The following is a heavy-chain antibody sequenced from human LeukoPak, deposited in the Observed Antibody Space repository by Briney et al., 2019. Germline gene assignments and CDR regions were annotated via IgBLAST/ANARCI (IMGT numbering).Heavy chain of an antibody. Sequence: TSETLSLTCTVSGGSISSYYWGWIRQPPGEGLEWIGSIYYSGSTYYNPSLKSRVTISVDTSKNQFSLKLSSVTAADTAVYYCARHVYCSSTSCYRTFVPNFDYWGQGTLVTVSS. V-gene: IGHV4-39*01. J-gene: IGHJ4*02. CDR3: ARHVYCSSTSCYRTFVPNFDY. D-gene: IGHD2-2*01. CDR1: GGSISSYY. CDR2: IYYSGST.